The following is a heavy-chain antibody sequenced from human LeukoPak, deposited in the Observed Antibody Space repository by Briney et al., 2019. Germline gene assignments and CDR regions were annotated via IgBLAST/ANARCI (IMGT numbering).Heavy chain of an antibody. J-gene: IGHJ6*02. D-gene: IGHD6-19*01. Sequence: GGSLRLSCAASGFTFDDYAMHWVRHAPGKGLEWVSGISWNIGSIGYADSVKGRFTISRDNAKNSLYLQMNSLRAEDTALYYCAKDIKAIVVAGIYYYYGMDVWGQGTTVTVSS. V-gene: IGHV3-9*01. CDR3: AKDIKAIVVAGIYYYYGMDV. CDR1: GFTFDDYA. CDR2: ISWNIGSI.